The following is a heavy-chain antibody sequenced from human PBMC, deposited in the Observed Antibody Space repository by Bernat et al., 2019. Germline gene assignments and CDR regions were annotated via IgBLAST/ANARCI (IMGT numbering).Heavy chain of an antibody. J-gene: IGHJ4*02. D-gene: IGHD4-17*01. Sequence: EVQLVESGGGLVKPGGSLRLSCAASGFPFSSYSMNWVRQAPGKGLEWVSSISFVTTYIYYADSVKGRVTISRDNAKNSLYLQMNSLRAEDTAVYYCARGLGYGDYSLFDYWGQGTLVTVSS. CDR3: ARGLGYGDYSLFDY. CDR2: ISFVTTYI. CDR1: GFPFSSYS. V-gene: IGHV3-21*02.